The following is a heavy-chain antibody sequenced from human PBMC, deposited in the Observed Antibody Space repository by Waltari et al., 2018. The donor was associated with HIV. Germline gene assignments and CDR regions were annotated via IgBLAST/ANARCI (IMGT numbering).Heavy chain of an antibody. V-gene: IGHV4-61*02. CDR3: ARDSSDYYYGLDV. D-gene: IGHD6-6*01. CDR1: GGSISSGSYY. J-gene: IGHJ6*02. CDR2: IYSRGGT. Sequence: QVKLQESGPGLVKPSQTLSLTCTVSGGSISSGSYYWSWVRQPAGKGLQWIGRIYSRGGTNYNPSLKSRVTISADTSKNQFSLKLNSVTAADTAVYFCARDSSDYYYGLDVWGQGTTVTVSS.